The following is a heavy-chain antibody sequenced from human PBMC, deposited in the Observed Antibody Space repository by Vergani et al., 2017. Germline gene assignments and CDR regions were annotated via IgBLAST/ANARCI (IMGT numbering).Heavy chain of an antibody. D-gene: IGHD3-10*01. J-gene: IGHJ4*02. CDR3: ARGVLREGTEY. Sequence: QLQLQESGPGLVRPSETLSLTCTVSGGSISSSYSYWGWIRQPPGKGLEWIGSIFSTGTTYYNPSLNSRVTMSVDTSKNQFSLKVSSVTAADTAVYYCARGVLREGTEYWGQGTLVTVSS. CDR1: GGSISSSYSY. V-gene: IGHV4-39*01. CDR2: IFSTGTT.